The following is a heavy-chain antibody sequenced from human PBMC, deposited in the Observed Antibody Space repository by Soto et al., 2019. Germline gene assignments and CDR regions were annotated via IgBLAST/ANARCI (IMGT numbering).Heavy chain of an antibody. V-gene: IGHV4-59*02. CDR2: VHYSGNT. CDR1: DASVSSYY. D-gene: IGHD2-15*01. J-gene: IGHJ3*01. CDR3: ATVSASSTSDAFDV. Sequence: QVQLQGSGPGLVKPSETLSLTCTVFDASVSSYYWTWIRQPPGKGLEWIGFVHYSGNTNYSPSLSSRVFMSVDTSRNQFSLNLNSVTAADTAVYYCATVSASSTSDAFDVWDRGTVVTVSS.